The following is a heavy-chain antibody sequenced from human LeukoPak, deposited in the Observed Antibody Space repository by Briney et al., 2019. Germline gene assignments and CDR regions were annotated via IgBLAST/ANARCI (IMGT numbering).Heavy chain of an antibody. D-gene: IGHD2-21*02. CDR1: GFTFSDYY. CDR3: ARDISPYCGGDCYFDY. V-gene: IGHV3-11*04. Sequence: GGSLRLSCAASGFTFSDYYMSWIRQAPGEGLEWVSYISSSGSTIYYADSVRGRFTISRDNAKNSLYLQMNSLRAEDTAVYYCARDISPYCGGDCYFDYWGQGTLVTVSS. CDR2: ISSSGSTI. J-gene: IGHJ4*02.